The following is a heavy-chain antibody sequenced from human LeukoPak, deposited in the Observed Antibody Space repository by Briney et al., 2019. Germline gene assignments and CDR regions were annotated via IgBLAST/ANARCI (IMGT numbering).Heavy chain of an antibody. V-gene: IGHV3-30-3*01. CDR2: ISYDGSNK. CDR3: ARGGSDYGPFDY. Sequence: GRSLRLSCAASGFTFSSYAMHWVRQAPGKGLEWVAVISYDGSNKYYADSVKGRFTISRDNSKNTLYLQMNSLRAEDTAVYYCARGGSDYGPFDYWGQGTLVTVPS. D-gene: IGHD4-17*01. CDR1: GFTFSSYA. J-gene: IGHJ4*02.